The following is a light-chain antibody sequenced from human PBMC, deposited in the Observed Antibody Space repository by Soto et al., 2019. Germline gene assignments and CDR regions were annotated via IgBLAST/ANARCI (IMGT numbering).Light chain of an antibody. CDR1: NIGSKT. CDR3: QVWDVSTVHYV. V-gene: IGLV3-21*02. CDR2: DDS. Sequence: SYELTQPPSMSVARGQTARITCGGNNIGSKTVHWYQQKAGQAPVLVVYDDSDRPSGIPERFSGSNSGNTATLTISRVEAGDEADYYCQVWDVSTVHYVFGTGTKVTVL. J-gene: IGLJ1*01.